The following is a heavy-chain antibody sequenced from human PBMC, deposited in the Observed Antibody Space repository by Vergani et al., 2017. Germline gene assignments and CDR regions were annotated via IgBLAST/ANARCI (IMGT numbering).Heavy chain of an antibody. V-gene: IGHV4-30-2*01. CDR3: ARASLRALVGYYYYMDV. J-gene: IGHJ6*03. D-gene: IGHD3-16*02. Sequence: QLHLQESGPGLVKPSETLSLTCTVSGGSITNGGFSWNWIRQPPGKGPEWFGYIFPSGNSDYNPSLKNRVSISLDKSKNQFSLWVNSVTAADTAVYFCARASLRALVGYYYYMDVWGKGKTVVVSS. CDR2: IFPSGNS. CDR1: GGSITNGGFS.